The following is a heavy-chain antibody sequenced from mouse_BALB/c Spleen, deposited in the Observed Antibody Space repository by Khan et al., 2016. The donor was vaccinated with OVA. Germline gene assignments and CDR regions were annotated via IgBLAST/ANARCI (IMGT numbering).Heavy chain of an antibody. V-gene: IGHV1-39*01. CDR3: ARSSWYFDV. CDR2: IDPYYGGI. J-gene: IGHJ1*01. Sequence: LHQSGPELEKPGASVKISCKASGYSFTGYNMNWVKQSNGKSLEWIGNIDPYYGGISYNQKFKGKATLTVDKSSSTAYMQLKSLTSEDSAVYYCARSSWYFDVWGAGTTVTVSS. CDR1: GYSFTGYN.